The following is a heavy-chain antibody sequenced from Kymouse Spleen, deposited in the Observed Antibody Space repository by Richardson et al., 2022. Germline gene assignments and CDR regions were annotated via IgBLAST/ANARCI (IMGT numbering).Heavy chain of an antibody. CDR3: AKGGTMVRGAYYYYYGMDV. V-gene: IGHV3-30*18. D-gene: IGHD3-10*01. CDR2: ISYDGSNK. Sequence: QVQLVESGGGVVQPGRSLRLSCAASGFTFSSYGMHWVRQAPGKGLEWVAVISYDGSNKYYADSVKGRFTISRDNSKNTLYLQMNSLRAEDTAVYYCAKGGTMVRGAYYYYYGMDVWGQGTTVTVSS. J-gene: IGHJ6*02. CDR1: GFTFSSYG.